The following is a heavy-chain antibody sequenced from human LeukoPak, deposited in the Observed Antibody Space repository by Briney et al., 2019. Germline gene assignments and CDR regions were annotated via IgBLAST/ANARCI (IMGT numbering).Heavy chain of an antibody. J-gene: IGHJ6*02. Sequence: GGSLRLSCAASGFTFTDYAMSWVRQAPGKGLDWVSAISGNGGSTYYAVSVKGRFTISRDNAKNSLYLQMNSLRAEDTAVYYCARDQGVPSTGYYYGMDVWGQGTTVTVSS. CDR1: GFTFTDYA. D-gene: IGHD3-10*01. CDR2: ISGNGGST. V-gene: IGHV3-23*01. CDR3: ARDQGVPSTGYYYGMDV.